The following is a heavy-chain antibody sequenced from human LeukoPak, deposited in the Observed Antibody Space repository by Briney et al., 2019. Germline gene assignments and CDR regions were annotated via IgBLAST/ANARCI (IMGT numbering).Heavy chain of an antibody. J-gene: IGHJ4*02. CDR2: INHSGST. Sequence: SETLSLTCAVYGGSFSGYYWSWIRQPPGKGLEWIGEINHSGSTNYNPSLKSRVTISVDTSKNQFSLKLSSVTAADTAVYYCASGWLRFLTYWGQGTLVTVSS. CDR3: ASGWLRFLTY. V-gene: IGHV4-34*01. CDR1: GGSFSGYY. D-gene: IGHD5-12*01.